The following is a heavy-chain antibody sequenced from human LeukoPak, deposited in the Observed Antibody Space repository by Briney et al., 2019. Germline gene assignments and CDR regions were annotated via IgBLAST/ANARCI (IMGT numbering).Heavy chain of an antibody. D-gene: IGHD1-26*01. V-gene: IGHV3-7*01. CDR3: ARDAGYSGSYYRANWFDP. CDR1: GFTFSSYW. CDR2: IKQDGSEK. Sequence: GSLRLSCAASGFTFSSYWMSWVRQAPGKGLEWVANIKQDGSEKYYVDSVKGRFTISRDNAKNSLYLQMNSLRAEDTAVYYCARDAGYSGSYYRANWFDPWGQGTLVTVSS. J-gene: IGHJ5*02.